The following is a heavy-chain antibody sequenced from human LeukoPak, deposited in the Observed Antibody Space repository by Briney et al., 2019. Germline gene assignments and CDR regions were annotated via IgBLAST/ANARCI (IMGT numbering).Heavy chain of an antibody. V-gene: IGHV3-23*01. J-gene: IGHJ6*02. CDR3: AKASTGYYYYGMDV. CDR2: ISGSGGST. CDR1: GFTFSSYA. Sequence: GGSLRLSCAASGFTFSSYAMSWVRQAPGKGLEWVSAISGSGGSTYYADSVKGRFAISRDNSKNTLYLQMNSLRAEDTAVYYCAKASTGYYYYGMDVWGQGTTVTVSS. D-gene: IGHD5/OR15-5a*01.